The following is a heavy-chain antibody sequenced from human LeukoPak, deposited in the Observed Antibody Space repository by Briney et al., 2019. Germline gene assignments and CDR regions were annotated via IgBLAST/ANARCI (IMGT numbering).Heavy chain of an antibody. CDR1: GGSFSGYY. V-gene: IGHV4-34*01. CDR2: INHSGST. Sequence: SETLSLTCAVYGGSFSGYYWSWIRQPPGKGLEWFGEINHSGSTNYNPSLKSRVTISVDTSKNQFSLKLSSVTAADTAVYYCARGRVDLDIVVVVAATKFDYWGQGTLVTVSS. CDR3: ARGRVDLDIVVVVAATKFDY. J-gene: IGHJ4*02. D-gene: IGHD2-15*01.